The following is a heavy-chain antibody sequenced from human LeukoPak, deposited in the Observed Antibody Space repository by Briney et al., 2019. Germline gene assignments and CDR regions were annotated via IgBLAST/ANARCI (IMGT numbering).Heavy chain of an antibody. V-gene: IGHV3-30*18. J-gene: IGHJ4*02. D-gene: IGHD3-3*01. Sequence: GGSLRLSCAASGFTFSSYGMHWVRQAPGKGLEWVAVISYDGSNKYYADSVKGRFTISRDNSKNTLYLQMNSLRAEDTAAYYCAKTSNYDFWRSPYDYWGQGTLVTVSS. CDR1: GFTFSSYG. CDR2: ISYDGSNK. CDR3: AKTSNYDFWRSPYDY.